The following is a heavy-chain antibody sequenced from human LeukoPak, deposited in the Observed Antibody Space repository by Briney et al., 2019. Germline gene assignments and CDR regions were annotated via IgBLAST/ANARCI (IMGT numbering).Heavy chain of an antibody. Sequence: PGGSLRLSWAPSGFTFSSYDMNWVRQVPGNGMEWISYISSSSSSIYYADSVKGRFTISRDNAKNSLYLQMNSLRAEDTAVYYCARILYGSGRYGTFDYWGQGTLVTVSS. CDR3: ARILYGSGRYGTFDY. D-gene: IGHD3-10*01. CDR1: GFTFSSYD. CDR2: ISSSSSSI. V-gene: IGHV3-48*04. J-gene: IGHJ4*02.